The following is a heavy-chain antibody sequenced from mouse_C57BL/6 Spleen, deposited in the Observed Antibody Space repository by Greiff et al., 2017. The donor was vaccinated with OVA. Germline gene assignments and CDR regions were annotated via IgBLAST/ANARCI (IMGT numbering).Heavy chain of an antibody. V-gene: IGHV5-17*01. CDR3: ARRVRFDY. D-gene: IGHD2-14*01. CDR1: GFTFSDYG. CDR2: ISSGSSTI. Sequence: DVMLVESGGGLVKPGGSLKLSCAASGFTFSDYGMHWVRQAPEKGLEWVAYISSGSSTIYYADTVKGRFTISRDNAKNTLVLQMTSLRSEDTAMYYCARRVRFDYWGQGTTLTVSS. J-gene: IGHJ2*01.